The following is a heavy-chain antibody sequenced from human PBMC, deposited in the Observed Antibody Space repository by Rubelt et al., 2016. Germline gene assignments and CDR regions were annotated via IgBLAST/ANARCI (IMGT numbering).Heavy chain of an antibody. CDR2: ISGSGGTT. CDR3: ANFGSSWNYYYYGMDV. V-gene: IGHV3-23*01. D-gene: IGHD6-13*01. J-gene: IGHJ6*02. Sequence: EVQLLESGGGLVQPGGSLRLSCAASGFTFSNYAMSWVRQAPGKGLEWVSAISGSGGTTYYADSVKGRFTISRDNAKNSLYLLMNSLRAEDTAVYYCANFGSSWNYYYYGMDVWGQGTTVTVSS. CDR1: GFTFSNYA.